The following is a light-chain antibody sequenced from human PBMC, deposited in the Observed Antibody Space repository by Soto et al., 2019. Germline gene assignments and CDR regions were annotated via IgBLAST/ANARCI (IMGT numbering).Light chain of an antibody. CDR1: SSDVGAYNS. V-gene: IGLV2-14*02. CDR3: SSHSSSSAYYV. J-gene: IGLJ1*01. Sequence: QSALAQPASVSGSPGQSITISCTGTSSDVGAYNSVSWYQQHPHRAPQVIIYKGTQRPSGVSNRFSGSTSGNAASLTISGLQAEDEADYYCSSHSSSSAYYVFGTGTKVTVL. CDR2: KGT.